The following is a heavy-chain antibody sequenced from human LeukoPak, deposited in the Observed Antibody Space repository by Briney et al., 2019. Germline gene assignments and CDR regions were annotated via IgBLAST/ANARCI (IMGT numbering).Heavy chain of an antibody. V-gene: IGHV4-59*01. J-gene: IGHJ4*02. CDR2: IYYSGYT. CDR1: GGSISSYY. D-gene: IGHD2-8*02. Sequence: SETLSLTCTVSGGSISSYYWSWIRQPPGKGLEWIGYIYYSGYTNYNPSLKSRVTISVDTSKSQFSLKLSSVTAADTAVYYCAGTELGYCTVTGCPLESWGQGTLVTVSS. CDR3: AGTELGYCTVTGCPLES.